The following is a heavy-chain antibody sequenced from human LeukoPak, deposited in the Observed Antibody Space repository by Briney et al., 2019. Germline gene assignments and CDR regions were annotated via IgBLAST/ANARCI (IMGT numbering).Heavy chain of an antibody. V-gene: IGHV4-39*01. CDR1: GFTFSSYA. J-gene: IGHJ3*02. CDR2: IYYSGST. CDR3: ARGAVTIFGEVTDAFDI. D-gene: IGHD3-3*01. Sequence: GSLRLSCAASGFTFSSYAMSWVRQAPGKGLEWIGSIYYSGSTYYNPSLKSRVTISVDTSKNQFSLKLSSVTAADTAVYYCARGAVTIFGEVTDAFDIWGQGTMVTVSS.